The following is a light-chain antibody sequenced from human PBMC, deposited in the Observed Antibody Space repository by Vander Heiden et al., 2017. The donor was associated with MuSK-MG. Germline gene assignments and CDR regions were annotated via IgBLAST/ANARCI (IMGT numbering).Light chain of an antibody. V-gene: IGKV3-20*01. Sequence: EIVLTQSPGTLSLSPGERATLFCRASQSVSSSYLAWYQQKPGQAPRLPIYGASSRATGIPDRFSGSGSGTDFTLTISRLEPEDFAVYFCQQYGSSPELTFGGGTRVXFK. CDR1: QSVSSSY. CDR2: GAS. J-gene: IGKJ4*01. CDR3: QQYGSSPELT.